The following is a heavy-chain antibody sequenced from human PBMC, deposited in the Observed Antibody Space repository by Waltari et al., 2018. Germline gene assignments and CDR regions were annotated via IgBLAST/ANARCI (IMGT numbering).Heavy chain of an antibody. CDR3: SRRGKGAQCFDY. CDR1: GGTLSSYA. D-gene: IGHD6-19*01. Sequence: LVKSGEEATNPGSWRQVTCRASGGTLSSYAIIQLRQAPGQMREWMGRVIPIIGTANYSQKFQVRVTITAYKYTSTSYFELSSLRSEDTAVDYCSRRGKGAQCFDYWGQGTLVTVSS. CDR2: VIPIIGTA. J-gene: IGHJ4*02. V-gene: IGHV1-69*08.